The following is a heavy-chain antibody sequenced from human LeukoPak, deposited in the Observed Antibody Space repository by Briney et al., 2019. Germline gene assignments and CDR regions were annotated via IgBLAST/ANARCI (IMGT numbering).Heavy chain of an antibody. CDR2: IYPGDSDT. J-gene: IGHJ4*02. CDR3: ARLPTPSGWGYYFDY. Sequence: GESLKISCKGSGYSFTSYWIGWVRQMPGKGLEWMGIIYPGDSDTRYSPSFQGQVTISADKSISTAYLQWSSLKASDTAMYYCARLPTPSGWGYYFDYWGQGTLVTVSS. CDR1: GYSFTSYW. V-gene: IGHV5-51*01. D-gene: IGHD2-21*01.